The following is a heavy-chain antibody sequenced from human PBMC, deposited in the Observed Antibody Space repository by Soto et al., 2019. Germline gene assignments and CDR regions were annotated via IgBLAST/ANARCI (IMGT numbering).Heavy chain of an antibody. Sequence: EVQLVESGGGLVQPGGSLRLSCAASGFTFSSYEMNWVRQAPGKGLEWVSYISSIGSTIYYADSVKGGFTISRDNAKNSLYLQMNSLRAEDTAVYYCARDQQRGDPWGQGTLVTVSS. CDR2: ISSIGSTI. J-gene: IGHJ5*02. CDR3: ARDQQRGDP. CDR1: GFTFSSYE. V-gene: IGHV3-48*03. D-gene: IGHD6-25*01.